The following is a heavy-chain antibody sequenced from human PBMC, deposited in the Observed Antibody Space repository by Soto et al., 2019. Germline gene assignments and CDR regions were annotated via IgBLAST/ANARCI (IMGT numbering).Heavy chain of an antibody. V-gene: IGHV4-34*01. D-gene: IGHD5-18*01. J-gene: IGHJ4*02. CDR1: GGSFSGYY. CDR3: ARGPRYSYGPSDY. CDR2: SNHSESP. Sequence: SETLSLTCAVYGGSFSGYYWSWIRQPPGKGLEWIGESNHSESPNYSSSLKSRVTISIDTSKNQFSLKLTSVTAADTAVYYCARGPRYSYGPSDYWGQGTLVTVSS.